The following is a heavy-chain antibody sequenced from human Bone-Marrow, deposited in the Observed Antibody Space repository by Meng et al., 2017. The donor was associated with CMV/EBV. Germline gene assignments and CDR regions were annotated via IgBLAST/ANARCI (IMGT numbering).Heavy chain of an antibody. V-gene: IGHV4-38-2*02. CDR1: GYSISSGYY. D-gene: IGHD6-6*01. Sequence: SETLSLTCTVSGYSISSGYYWGWIRQPPGKGLEWIGSIYHSGSTYYNPSLKSRVTISVDTSKNQFSLKLSSVTAADTAVYYCARDYSSSSAYYGMDVWGQGTTVTVSS. J-gene: IGHJ6*02. CDR2: IYHSGST. CDR3: ARDYSSSSAYYGMDV.